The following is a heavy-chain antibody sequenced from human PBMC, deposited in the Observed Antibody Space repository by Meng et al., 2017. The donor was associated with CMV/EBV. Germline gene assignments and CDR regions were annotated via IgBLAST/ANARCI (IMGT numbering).Heavy chain of an antibody. J-gene: IGHJ4*02. V-gene: IGHV4-34*01. Sequence: QVLLQQWGAGLLQPAETLSLTCAVYGGSFSGYYWSWIRQPPGKGLEWIGEINHSGSTNYNPSLKSRVTISVDTSKNQFSLKLSSVTAADTAVYYCARGGIAAAGPFDYWGQGTLVTVSS. D-gene: IGHD6-13*01. CDR2: INHSGST. CDR3: ARGGIAAAGPFDY. CDR1: GGSFSGYY.